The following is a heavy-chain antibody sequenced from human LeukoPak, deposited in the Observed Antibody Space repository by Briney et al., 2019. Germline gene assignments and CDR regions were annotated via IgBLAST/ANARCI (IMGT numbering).Heavy chain of an antibody. CDR2: INWNGGST. CDR1: GFTFSSYG. CDR3: ARRRVTVVRGVDITSYYFDY. Sequence: GGSLRLSCAASGFTFSSYGMSWVRQAPGKGLKWVSGINWNGGSTGYADSVKGRFTISRDNAKNSLFLQMNSLRAEDTALYYCARRRVTVVRGVDITSYYFDYWGQGTLVTVSS. V-gene: IGHV3-20*04. J-gene: IGHJ4*02. D-gene: IGHD3-10*01.